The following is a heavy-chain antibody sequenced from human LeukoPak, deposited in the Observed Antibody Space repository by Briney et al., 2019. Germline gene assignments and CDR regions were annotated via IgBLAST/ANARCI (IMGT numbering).Heavy chain of an antibody. J-gene: IGHJ3*02. CDR2: INPNSGGT. CDR1: GYTFTSYG. D-gene: IGHD1-26*01. CDR3: ARDMRVGATIYDAFDI. V-gene: IGHV1-2*02. Sequence: ASVKVSCKASGYTFTSYGISWVRQAPGQGLEWMGWINPNSGGTNYAQKFQGRVTMTRDTSISTAYMELSRLRSDDTAVYYCARDMRVGATIYDAFDIWGQGTMVTVSS.